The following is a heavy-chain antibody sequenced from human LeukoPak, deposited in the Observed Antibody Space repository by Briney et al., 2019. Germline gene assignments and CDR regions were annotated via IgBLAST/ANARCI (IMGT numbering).Heavy chain of an antibody. V-gene: IGHV1-58*01. D-gene: IGHD2-8*01. CDR3: S. CDR2: IVVGSGNT. Sequence: SEKVSCKDSGFTFLKSAVQWVRQSRGQRLEWIGWIVVGSGNTNYAQKFSARVSISRDMSTNTAYMDFCVADVVSAVGVLASLGQGTLVTVSS. CDR1: GFTFLKSA. J-gene: IGHJ5*02.